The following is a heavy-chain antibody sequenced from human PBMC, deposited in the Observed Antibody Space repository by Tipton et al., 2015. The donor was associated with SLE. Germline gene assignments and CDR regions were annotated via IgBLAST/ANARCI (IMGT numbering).Heavy chain of an antibody. CDR1: GVSISRGSYF. CDR3: ARDSHTDYGDFYVDS. D-gene: IGHD4-17*01. CDR2: IFSTGIT. Sequence: TLSLTCSVSGVSISRGSYFWTWIRQPAGKGLEWVGHIFSTGITDHNPSLKSRVSISADTSKNQFSLNLDSMTAADTAVYYCARDSHTDYGDFYVDSWGQGTLVTVSS. J-gene: IGHJ4*02. V-gene: IGHV4-61*09.